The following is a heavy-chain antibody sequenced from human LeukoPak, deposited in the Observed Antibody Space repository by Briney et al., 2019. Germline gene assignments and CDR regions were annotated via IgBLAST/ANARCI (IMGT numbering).Heavy chain of an antibody. CDR3: ARVARGDYYYYYMDV. V-gene: IGHV3-74*01. J-gene: IGHJ6*03. CDR2: INSDGGTT. Sequence: GGSLRLSCGASGFTFGTYWMHWVRQAPGKGLVWVSGINSDGGTTTYADSVKGRFTISRDNAKNTLYLQMNSMRAEDTALYYCARVARGDYYYYYMDVWGKGTTVTVSS. D-gene: IGHD3-10*01. CDR1: GFTFGTYW.